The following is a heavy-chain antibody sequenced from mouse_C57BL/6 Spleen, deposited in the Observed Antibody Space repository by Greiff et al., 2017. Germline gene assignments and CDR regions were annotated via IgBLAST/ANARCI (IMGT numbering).Heavy chain of an antibody. Sequence: QVQLQQPGAELVKPGASVKLSCKASGYTFTSYWMQWVKQRPGQGLEWIGEIDPSDSYTNYNQKFKGKATLTVDTSSSTAYMQLSSLTSEDSAVYYCARSLTRFAYGGQGTLVTVSA. CDR3: ARSLTRFAY. J-gene: IGHJ3*01. CDR1: GYTFTSYW. V-gene: IGHV1-50*01. CDR2: IDPSDSYT.